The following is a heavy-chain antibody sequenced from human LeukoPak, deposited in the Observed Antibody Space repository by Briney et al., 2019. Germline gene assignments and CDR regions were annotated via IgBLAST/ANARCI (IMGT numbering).Heavy chain of an antibody. D-gene: IGHD1-7*01. Sequence: TLSLTCAVSGGSISRSNWWSWVRQAPGKGLEWVALIAHDGSNKYYADSVKGRFTISRENSKNTVYLQMNSLRPEDTAVYSCARSFFQWNYGSCLDSWGQGTLVTVSS. CDR3: ARSFFQWNYGSCLDS. V-gene: IGHV3-30*03. CDR1: GGSISRSN. J-gene: IGHJ4*02. CDR2: IAHDGSNK.